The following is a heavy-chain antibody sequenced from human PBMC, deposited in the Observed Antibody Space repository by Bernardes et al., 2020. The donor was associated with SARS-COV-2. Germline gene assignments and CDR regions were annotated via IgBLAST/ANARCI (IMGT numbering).Heavy chain of an antibody. CDR1: GFSFSYYG. CDR3: AKAIATMGYYIDN. V-gene: IGHV3-30*18. J-gene: IGHJ4*02. CDR2: ISDDGNKK. Sequence: WGSLRLSCAASGFSFSYYGMHWVRQAPGKGLEWVTIISDDGNKKRYADSVQGRFTISRDNSKKTVYLQMNNLRNEDTAVYYCAKAIATMGYYIDNWGQGTLVSVSS. D-gene: IGHD2-21*01.